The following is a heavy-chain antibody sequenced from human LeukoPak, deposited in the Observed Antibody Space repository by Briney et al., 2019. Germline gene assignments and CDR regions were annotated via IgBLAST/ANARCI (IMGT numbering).Heavy chain of an antibody. CDR1: GGTFSSYA. V-gene: IGHV1-69*05. CDR3: ARDDFWSGRDY. Sequence: SVKVSCKASGGTFSSYAIGWVRQAPGQGLEWMGRIIPIFGTANYAQKFQGRVTITTDVSTSTAYMELSSLRSEDTAVYYCARDDFWSGRDYWGQGTLVTVSS. CDR2: IIPIFGTA. J-gene: IGHJ4*02. D-gene: IGHD3-3*01.